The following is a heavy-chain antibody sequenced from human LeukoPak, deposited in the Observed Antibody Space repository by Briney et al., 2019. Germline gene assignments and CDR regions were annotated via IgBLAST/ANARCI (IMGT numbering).Heavy chain of an antibody. Sequence: GGSLRLSCAASGFTVSSNYMNWVRQAPGKGLEWVSSISSSSSYIYYADSVKGRFTISRDNAKNSLYLQMNSLRAEDTAVYYCARDNRVAAAGNDYWGQGTLVTVSS. D-gene: IGHD6-13*01. V-gene: IGHV3-21*01. CDR2: ISSSSSYI. CDR3: ARDNRVAAAGNDY. CDR1: GFTVSSNY. J-gene: IGHJ4*02.